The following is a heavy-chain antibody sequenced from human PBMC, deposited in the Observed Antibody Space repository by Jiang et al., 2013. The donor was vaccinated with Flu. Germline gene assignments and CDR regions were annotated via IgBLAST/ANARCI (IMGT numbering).Heavy chain of an antibody. V-gene: IGHV6-1*01. CDR2: TYYRSKWYH. Sequence: SQTLSLTCAISGDSVSSNSAAWNWIRQSPSRGLEWLGRTYYRSKWYHDYAVSVKSRITINPDTSKNQFSLQLNSVTPEDTAVCYCARMIRDGSNMGTTKTNRGQGTLVTVSS. CDR1: GDSVSSNSAA. CDR3: ARMIRDGSNMGTTKTN. J-gene: IGHJ4*02. D-gene: IGHD5-24*01.